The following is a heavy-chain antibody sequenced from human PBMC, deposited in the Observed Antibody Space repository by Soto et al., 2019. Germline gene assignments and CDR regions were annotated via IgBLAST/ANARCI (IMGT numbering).Heavy chain of an antibody. CDR2: IYHSGST. CDR3: ARGGDGFDL. Sequence: SETLSLTYSVSGDSLTIGGHYWTWIRQHPGKGLEWIGYIYHSGSTYYSPSLKSRVTISVDTSENQFSLKLTSMTAADTAVYYCARGGDGFDLWGQGKMVTVSS. J-gene: IGHJ3*01. V-gene: IGHV4-31*03. CDR1: GDSLTIGGHY.